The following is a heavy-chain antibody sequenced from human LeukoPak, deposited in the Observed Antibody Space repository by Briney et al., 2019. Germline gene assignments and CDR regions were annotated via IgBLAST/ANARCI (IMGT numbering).Heavy chain of an antibody. J-gene: IGHJ4*02. V-gene: IGHV3-9*01. CDR3: AKDMCSSTGCHEFVY. Sequence: SLRLSCAASGFTFDDYAMHWVRQAPGKGLEWVSGIRWNSGSIGYADSVKGRFNMSRDNAKTSLYLQMNSLSAGETVLYHCAKDMCSSTGCHEFVYWGQGTLVTVSS. CDR2: IRWNSGSI. D-gene: IGHD2-2*01. CDR1: GFTFDDYA.